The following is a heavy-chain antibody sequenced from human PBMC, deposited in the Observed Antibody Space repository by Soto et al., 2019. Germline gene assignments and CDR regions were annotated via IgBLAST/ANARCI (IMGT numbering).Heavy chain of an antibody. J-gene: IGHJ4*01. V-gene: IGHV3-15*07. CDR1: GFAFSNAW. Sequence: EVQLVESGGGLVQPGGSLRLSCAASGFAFSNAWINWVRQPPGRGLEWVGRIKSQTDGGSGDYAAPVKGRFVVSRDDSKNIVYLQMNSLKIEDTAVYYCTPDSRTIMPEVRFDFWGHGTLVTVSS. D-gene: IGHD3-16*01. CDR2: IKSQTDGGSG. CDR3: TPDSRTIMPEVRFDF.